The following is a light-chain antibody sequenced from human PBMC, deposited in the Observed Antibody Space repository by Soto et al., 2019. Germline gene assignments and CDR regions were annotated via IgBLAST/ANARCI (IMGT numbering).Light chain of an antibody. CDR1: RSISSY. Sequence: PMTQSPSSLSACVGERDTLSCRASRSISSYLAWYQQKPGKAPKLLIYAASSLKSGVTSMFSGSGAGTDFTLIISSLQPEDFATYYCQQDNSCAVTFGQGTRVEIK. CDR3: QQDNSCAVT. J-gene: IGKJ5*01. V-gene: IGKV1-12*01. CDR2: AAS.